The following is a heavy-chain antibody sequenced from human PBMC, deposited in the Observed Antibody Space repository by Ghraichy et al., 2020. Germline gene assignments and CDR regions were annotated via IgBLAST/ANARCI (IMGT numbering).Heavy chain of an antibody. J-gene: IGHJ4*02. CDR2: ISTTGNTM. V-gene: IGHV3-48*01. CDR1: GFTFSTYS. CDR3: ARGTEQWLVRFDY. Sequence: GGSLRLSCAASGFTFSTYSMNWVRQAPGKGLEWISYISTTGNTMYYADSVKGRFTISRDNAKNSLYLQMNSLRAEDTAVYYCARGTEQWLVRFDYWGQGTLVTVSS. D-gene: IGHD6-19*01.